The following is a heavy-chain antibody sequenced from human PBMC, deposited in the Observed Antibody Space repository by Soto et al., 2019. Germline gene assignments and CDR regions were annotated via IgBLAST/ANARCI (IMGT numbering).Heavy chain of an antibody. CDR1: GGTFSSYA. Sequence: QVQLVQSGAEVKKPGSSVKVSCKASGGTFSSYAISWVRQAPGQGLEWMGGIIPIFGTANYAQKFQGRVTITANKSTSTAYMELSRLSSEDTAVYYCARGGMAWSEYSSSSGWFDPWGQGTLVTVSS. CDR3: ARGGMAWSEYSSSSGWFDP. V-gene: IGHV1-69*06. CDR2: IIPIFGTA. J-gene: IGHJ5*02. D-gene: IGHD6-6*01.